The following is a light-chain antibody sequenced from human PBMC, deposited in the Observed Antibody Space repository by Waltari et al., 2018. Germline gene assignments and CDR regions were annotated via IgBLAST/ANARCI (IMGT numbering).Light chain of an antibody. V-gene: IGLV2-14*01. CDR2: DVT. CDR3: SSYASSTAVL. Sequence: QSALTQPASVSGSPGQSLTISCTGTSNDLGGYKYVSWYQHHAGNGPKLIITDVTERPSGVSSRFSASKSGNTASLTISGLQPEDEADYYCSSYASSTAVLFGGGTKVTVL. J-gene: IGLJ2*01. CDR1: SNDLGGYKY.